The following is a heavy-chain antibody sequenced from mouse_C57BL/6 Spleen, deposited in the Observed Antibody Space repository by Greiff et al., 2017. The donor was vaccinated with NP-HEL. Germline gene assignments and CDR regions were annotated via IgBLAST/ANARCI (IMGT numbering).Heavy chain of an antibody. V-gene: IGHV1-26*01. D-gene: IGHD1-1*01. Sequence: EVQLQQSGPELVKPGASVKISCKASGYTFTDYYMNWVKQSHGKSLEWIGDINPNNGGTSYNQKFKGKATLTVDKSSSTAYMELRSLTSEDSAVYYCARIAHYYGSSPFAYWGQGTLVTVSA. CDR3: ARIAHYYGSSPFAY. CDR2: INPNNGGT. J-gene: IGHJ3*01. CDR1: GYTFTDYY.